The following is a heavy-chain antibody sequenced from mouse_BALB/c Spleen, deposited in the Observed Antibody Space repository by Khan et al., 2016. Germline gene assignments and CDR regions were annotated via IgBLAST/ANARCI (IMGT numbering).Heavy chain of an antibody. CDR3: AYYGSRYYFDY. V-gene: IGHV1-9*01. CDR1: GYTFSSYW. J-gene: IGHJ2*01. D-gene: IGHD1-1*01. CDR2: ILPGSGST. Sequence: VELVESGAELMKPGASVKISCKATGYTFSSYWIEWVKQRPGHGLEWIGEILPGSGSTNYNEKFKGKATFTADTSSNTAYMQLSSLTSEDSAVYYCAYYGSRYYFDYWGQGTTLTVSS.